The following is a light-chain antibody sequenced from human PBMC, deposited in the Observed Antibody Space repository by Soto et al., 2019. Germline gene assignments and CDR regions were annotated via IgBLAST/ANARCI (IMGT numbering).Light chain of an antibody. CDR3: QYYDSFRT. CDR1: QSVNSTF. CDR2: GAS. J-gene: IGKJ1*01. V-gene: IGKV3-20*01. Sequence: PGERATLSCRASQSVNSTFLTCYQQQPGPAPSLLICGASGRANGTADRFSGRGSGTDFTLTISRLEPEDFAVYFCQYYDSFRTFGQGTKV.